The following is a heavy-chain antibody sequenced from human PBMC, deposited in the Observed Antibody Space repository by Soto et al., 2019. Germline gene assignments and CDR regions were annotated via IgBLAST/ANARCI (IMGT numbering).Heavy chain of an antibody. CDR3: ARVYGDYGGFFEY. CDR2: IYSGGYT. CDR1: GFIVNSNY. V-gene: IGHV3-53*04. Sequence: GGSLRLSCAASGFIVNSNYMSWVRHVPGKRLEWVSVIYSGGYTHYADSVKGRFTISRHNIKNTLYLQMNSLRAEDTAVYYCARVYGDYGGFFEYWGQGTQVTVTS. J-gene: IGHJ4*02. D-gene: IGHD4-17*01.